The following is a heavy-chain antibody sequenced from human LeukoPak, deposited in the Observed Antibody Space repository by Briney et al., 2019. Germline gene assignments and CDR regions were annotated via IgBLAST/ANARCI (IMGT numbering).Heavy chain of an antibody. V-gene: IGHV3-30*02. J-gene: IGHJ5*02. CDR2: IRYDGSNK. Sequence: HPGGSLRLSCAASGFTFSSYGMHWIRQAPGKGLEWVAFIRYDGSNKYYADSVKGRFTISRDNSKNTLYLQMNSLRAEDTAVYYCARVAYYYDSSGYGSWFDPWGQGTLVTVSS. D-gene: IGHD3-22*01. CDR3: ARVAYYYDSSGYGSWFDP. CDR1: GFTFSSYG.